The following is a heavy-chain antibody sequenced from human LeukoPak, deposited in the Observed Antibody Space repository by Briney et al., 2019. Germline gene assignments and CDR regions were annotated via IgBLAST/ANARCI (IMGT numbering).Heavy chain of an antibody. J-gene: IGHJ4*02. Sequence: SETLSLTCTASGGSINYYYWSWIRQPPGKGLEWIGYIYYTGSTSYNPSLKSRVTMSVDTSKNQFSLKLTSVTAADTAVYYCARTYGDYRFDYWGQGTLVTVSS. D-gene: IGHD4-17*01. CDR1: GGSINYYY. V-gene: IGHV4-59*01. CDR3: ARTYGDYRFDY. CDR2: IYYTGST.